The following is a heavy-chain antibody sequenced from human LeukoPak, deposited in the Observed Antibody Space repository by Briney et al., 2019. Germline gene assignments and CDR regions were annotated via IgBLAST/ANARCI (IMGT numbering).Heavy chain of an antibody. J-gene: IGHJ4*02. CDR1: GGTFSSYA. CDR2: IIPILGIA. D-gene: IGHD3-9*01. Sequence: SVKASCKASGGTFSSYAISWVRQAPGQGLEWMGRIIPILGIANYAQKFQGRVTITADKSTSTAYMELSSLRSEDTAVYYCARAPYYDILTGYHETDYWGQGTLVTVSS. V-gene: IGHV1-69*04. CDR3: ARAPYYDILTGYHETDY.